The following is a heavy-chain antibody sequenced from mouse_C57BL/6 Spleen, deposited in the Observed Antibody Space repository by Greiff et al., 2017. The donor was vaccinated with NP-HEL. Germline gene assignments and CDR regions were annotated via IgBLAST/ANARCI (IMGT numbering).Heavy chain of an antibody. D-gene: IGHD1-1*01. J-gene: IGHJ2*01. CDR2: IYPGDGDT. CDR1: GYAFSSSW. Sequence: QVTLKVSGPELVKPGASVKISCKASGYAFSSSWMNWVKQRPGKGLEWIGRIYPGDGDTNYNGKFKGKATLTADKSSSTAYMQLSSLTSEDSAVYFCARDAITTVVERDYFDYWGQGTTLTVSS. V-gene: IGHV1-82*01. CDR3: ARDAITTVVERDYFDY.